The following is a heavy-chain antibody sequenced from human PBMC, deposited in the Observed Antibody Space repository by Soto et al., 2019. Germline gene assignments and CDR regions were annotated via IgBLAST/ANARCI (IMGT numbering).Heavy chain of an antibody. D-gene: IGHD7-27*01. Sequence: PSETLSLTCAVYGGSFSGYYWSWIRQPPGKGLEWIGEINHSGSTNYNPSLKSRVTISVDTSKNQFSLKLSSVTAADTAVYYCASHPGSSYFDYWGQGTLVTVSS. V-gene: IGHV4-34*01. J-gene: IGHJ4*02. CDR1: GGSFSGYY. CDR2: INHSGST. CDR3: ASHPGSSYFDY.